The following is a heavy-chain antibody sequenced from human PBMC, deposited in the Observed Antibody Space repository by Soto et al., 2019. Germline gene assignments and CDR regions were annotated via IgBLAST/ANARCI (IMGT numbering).Heavy chain of an antibody. V-gene: IGHV4-39*01. CDR2: IYYSGST. Sequence: QLQLQESGPGLVKPSETLSLTCTVSGGSISSSSYYWGWIRQPPGKGLEWIGSIYYSGSTYYNPSLKSRVTISVDTSKNQFSLKLSSVTAADTAVYYCATIVYDYIWGSYRYDAFDIWGQGTMVTVSS. CDR1: GGSISSSSYY. J-gene: IGHJ3*02. D-gene: IGHD3-16*02. CDR3: ATIVYDYIWGSYRYDAFDI.